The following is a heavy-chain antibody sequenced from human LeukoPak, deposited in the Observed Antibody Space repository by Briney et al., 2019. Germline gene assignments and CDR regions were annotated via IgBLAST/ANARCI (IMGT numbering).Heavy chain of an antibody. J-gene: IGHJ4*02. D-gene: IGHD6-13*01. Sequence: GASVKVSCKVSGYTLTELSMHWVRQAPGKGLEWMGGFDPEDGETIYAQKFQGRVTMTRDTSTSTVYMELSSLRSEDTAVYYCARDPGYSSSWYPGYWGQGTLVTVSS. CDR1: GYTLTELS. CDR2: FDPEDGET. V-gene: IGHV1-24*01. CDR3: ARDPGYSSSWYPGY.